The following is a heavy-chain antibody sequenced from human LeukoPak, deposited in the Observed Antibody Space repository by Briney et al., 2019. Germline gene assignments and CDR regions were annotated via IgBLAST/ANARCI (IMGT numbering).Heavy chain of an antibody. J-gene: IGHJ5*02. CDR2: IYYSRSA. CDR1: GVSLSSDY. V-gene: IGHV4-59*01. CDR3: ARLYDSSGYTNWLDP. D-gene: IGHD3-22*01. Sequence: SETLSLTSTVSGVSLSSDYWSCIRQTPGKGLEWVLYIYYSRSAKYNPSLKSRVTISVDTSKNQFSLKLSSVTAADTAVYYCARLYDSSGYTNWLDPWGQGTLVTVSS.